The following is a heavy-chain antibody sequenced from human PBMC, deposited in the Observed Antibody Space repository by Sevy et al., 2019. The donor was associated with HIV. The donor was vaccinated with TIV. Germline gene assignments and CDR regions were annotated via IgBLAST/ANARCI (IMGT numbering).Heavy chain of an antibody. CDR3: ARGRKTTEEWLEELDYYYGLDV. Sequence: GGSLRLSCAASGFSLTTSDMHWVRQAPGKGLEWVAYVRNDGSNKYYADSVRERFTISRDSPNNTIYLQMNSLRDEDTAIYYCARGRKTTEEWLEELDYYYGLDVWGQGTTVTVSS. D-gene: IGHD2-8*01. V-gene: IGHV3-30*02. CDR1: GFSLTTSD. J-gene: IGHJ6*02. CDR2: VRNDGSNK.